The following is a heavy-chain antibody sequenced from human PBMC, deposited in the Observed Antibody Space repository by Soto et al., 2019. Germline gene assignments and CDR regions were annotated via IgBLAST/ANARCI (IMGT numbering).Heavy chain of an antibody. V-gene: IGHV4-59*08. CDR3: ARRVTAAGRNKYWYFDL. J-gene: IGHJ2*01. Sequence: SETLSLTCTVSGGSISSYYWSWIRQPPGKGLEWIGYIYYSGSTNYNPSLKSRVTISVDTSKNQFSLKLSSVTAADTAVYYCARRVTAAGRNKYWYFDLWGRGTLVTVS. D-gene: IGHD6-13*01. CDR2: IYYSGST. CDR1: GGSISSYY.